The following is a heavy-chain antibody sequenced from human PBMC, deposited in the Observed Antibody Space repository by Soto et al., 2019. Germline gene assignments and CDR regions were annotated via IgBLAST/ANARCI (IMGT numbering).Heavy chain of an antibody. CDR3: ARDKITGLFDY. J-gene: IGHJ4*02. D-gene: IGHD2-8*02. CDR1: GGSFSGYY. V-gene: IGHV4-34*01. Sequence: QVQLQQWGAGLLKPSETLSLTCAVYGGSFSGYYWPWVRQPPGTGLVWIGEINHSGSTNYNPSLKSRATKSVHTSKNQFSLKLTSVTAADTAVYYCARDKITGLFDYWGQGTLVTVSS. CDR2: INHSGST.